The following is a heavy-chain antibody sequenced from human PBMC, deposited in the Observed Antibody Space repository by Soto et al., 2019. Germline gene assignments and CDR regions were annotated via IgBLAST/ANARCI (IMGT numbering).Heavy chain of an antibody. CDR1: GYTFTSYG. CDR2: SSNYNDNP. V-gene: IGHV1-18*04. J-gene: IGHJ4*02. CDR3: ARDRGGYFDY. Sequence: QVQLVQSGAEVKKPGASVKVSCKASGYTFTSYGISWARQAPGQGLEWMGWSSNYNDNPNYAQKLQGRVTLTTDTPTNTVYMELRSLRSDDTAMYYCARDRGGYFDYWGQGSLVTVAS. D-gene: IGHD3-16*01.